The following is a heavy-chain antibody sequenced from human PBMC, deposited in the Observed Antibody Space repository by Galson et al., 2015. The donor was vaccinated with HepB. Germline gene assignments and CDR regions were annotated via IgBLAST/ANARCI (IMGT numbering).Heavy chain of an antibody. J-gene: IGHJ4*02. CDR2: IYYSGSP. CDR1: GGSISSGGYS. D-gene: IGHD6-6*01. CDR3: ARKLDDTSSFPFDY. Sequence: TLSLTCTVSGGSISSGGYSWSWIRQHPGKGLEWIGSIYYSGSPYYNPSLKSRVVISLDTSTKQFSLRLISVTAADTAIYYCARKLDDTSSFPFDYWGQGARVSVSS. V-gene: IGHV4-31*03.